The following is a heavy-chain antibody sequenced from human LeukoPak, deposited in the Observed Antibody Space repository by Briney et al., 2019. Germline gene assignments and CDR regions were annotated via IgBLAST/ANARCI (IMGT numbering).Heavy chain of an antibody. D-gene: IGHD3-22*01. CDR3: AKGASFYYDSSGDY. Sequence: GGSLRLSCAASGFTFSSYAMSWVRQAPGKGLEWVSATSGSGGSTYYADSVKGRFTISRDNSKNTLYLQMNSLRAEDTAVYYCAKGASFYYDSSGDYWGQGTLVTVSS. J-gene: IGHJ4*02. CDR2: TSGSGGST. CDR1: GFTFSSYA. V-gene: IGHV3-23*01.